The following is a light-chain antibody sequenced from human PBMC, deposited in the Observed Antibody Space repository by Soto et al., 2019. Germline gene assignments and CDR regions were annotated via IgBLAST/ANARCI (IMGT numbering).Light chain of an antibody. Sequence: DIQMTQSPSTLSASVGDRVTITSRASQSISSWLAWYQQKPGKAPKLLIYKASSLESGVPSRFSGSGSGTEFTLTISSLQPDDFATYYCQQYNSSSWTFGQGTKVEIK. J-gene: IGKJ1*01. V-gene: IGKV1-5*03. CDR2: KAS. CDR3: QQYNSSSWT. CDR1: QSISSW.